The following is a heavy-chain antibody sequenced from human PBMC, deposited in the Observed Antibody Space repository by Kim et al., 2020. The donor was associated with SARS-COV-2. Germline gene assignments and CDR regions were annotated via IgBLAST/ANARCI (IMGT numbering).Heavy chain of an antibody. D-gene: IGHD3-3*01. CDR1: GFTFGDYA. CDR3: TRDAYDFWSGQRPIDY. CDR2: IRSKAYGGTT. Sequence: GGSLRLSCTASGFTFGDYAMTWVRQAPGKGLEWVGFIRSKAYGGTTEYAASVKGRFTISRDDSKSIAYLQMNSLKTEDTAVYYCTRDAYDFWSGQRPIDYWGQGTLVTVSS. V-gene: IGHV3-49*04. J-gene: IGHJ4*02.